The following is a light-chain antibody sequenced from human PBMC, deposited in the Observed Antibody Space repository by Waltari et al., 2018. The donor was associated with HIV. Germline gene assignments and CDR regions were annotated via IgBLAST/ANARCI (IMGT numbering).Light chain of an antibody. J-gene: IGLJ2*01. CDR3: ASWDDSFNGPV. V-gene: IGLV1-44*01. CDR2: GKN. CDR1: NSNIGRNT. Sequence: QSVLTQPPSASGTPGQRVPISCSGRNSNIGRNTVSWFPQLPGTAPKVLSYGKNQRPSGVPDRFSGSKSGTSASLAISGLQSDDEADYFCASWDDSFNGPVFGGGTKLTVV.